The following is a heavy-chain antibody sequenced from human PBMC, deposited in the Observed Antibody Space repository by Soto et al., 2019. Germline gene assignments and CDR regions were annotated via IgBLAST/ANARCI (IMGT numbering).Heavy chain of an antibody. CDR1: GGSISSSSYY. J-gene: IGHJ3*02. CDR2: IYYRGST. V-gene: IGHV4-39*01. D-gene: IGHD1-7*01. Sequence: SETLSLTCTVSGGSISSSSYYWGWIRQPPGKGQEWIGSIYYRGSTYYKPSLKNRVKISVDTSKNQFSLKLSSVTAADTAVYYCARLFKKTTYSFDIWGQGTMVTVSS. CDR3: ARLFKKTTYSFDI.